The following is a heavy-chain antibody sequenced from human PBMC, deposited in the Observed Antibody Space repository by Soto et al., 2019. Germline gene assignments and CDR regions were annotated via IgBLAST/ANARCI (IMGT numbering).Heavy chain of an antibody. CDR3: ARGFSSSWYSPHFDY. J-gene: IGHJ4*02. V-gene: IGHV1-2*04. D-gene: IGHD6-13*01. CDR2: INPNSGGT. Sequence: GASVKVSCKASGYTFTVYDMHWVRQAPGQGLEWMGWINPNSGGTNYAQKFQGWVTMTRDTSISTAYMELSRLRSDDTAVYYCARGFSSSWYSPHFDYWGQGTLVTVSS. CDR1: GYTFTVYD.